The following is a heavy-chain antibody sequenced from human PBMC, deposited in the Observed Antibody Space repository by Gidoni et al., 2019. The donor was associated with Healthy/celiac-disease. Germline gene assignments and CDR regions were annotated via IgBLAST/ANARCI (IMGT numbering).Heavy chain of an antibody. CDR2: ISWNSGSI. V-gene: IGHV3-9*01. CDR3: AKGTVTYSSSSGWGYFDY. CDR1: GFTFDDYA. D-gene: IGHD6-6*01. J-gene: IGHJ4*02. Sequence: EVQLVESGGGLVQPGRSLRLSCAASGFTFDDYAMPWVRQAPGKGLEWVSGISWNSGSIGYADSVKGRFTISRDNAKNSLYLQMNSLRAEDTALYYCAKGTVTYSSSSGWGYFDYWGQGTLVTVSS.